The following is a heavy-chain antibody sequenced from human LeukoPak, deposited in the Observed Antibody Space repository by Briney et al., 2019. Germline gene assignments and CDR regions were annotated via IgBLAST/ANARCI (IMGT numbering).Heavy chain of an antibody. Sequence: GGSLRLSCAASGFTFSSYSMHWVRQAPGKGLEWASYISISSTSIYYADSVKGRFTISRDNAKNSLYLQMNSLRDEDTAVYYCVRDGTWYDYWGQGTLVTVSS. CDR3: VRDGTWYDY. CDR2: ISISSTSI. CDR1: GFTFSSYS. J-gene: IGHJ4*02. D-gene: IGHD1-26*01. V-gene: IGHV3-48*02.